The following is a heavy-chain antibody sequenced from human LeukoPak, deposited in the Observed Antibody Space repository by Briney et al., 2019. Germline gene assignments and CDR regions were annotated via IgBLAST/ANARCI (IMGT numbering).Heavy chain of an antibody. J-gene: IGHJ4*02. CDR2: INPNSGGT. CDR1: GYTFTGYY. CDR3: ARLYCSSTSCHPDY. Sequence: ASVKVSCKASGYTFTGYYIHWVRQAPGQGLEWMGWINPNSGGTNYAQKFQGRVTMTRDTSISTAYMELSSLRSDDTAVYYCARLYCSSTSCHPDYWGQGTLVTVSS. V-gene: IGHV1-2*02. D-gene: IGHD2-2*01.